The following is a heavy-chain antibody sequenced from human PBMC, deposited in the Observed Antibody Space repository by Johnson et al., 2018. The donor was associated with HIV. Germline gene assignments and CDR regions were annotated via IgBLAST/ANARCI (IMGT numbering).Heavy chain of an antibody. Sequence: VQLVESGGGLVQPGGSLRLSCAGSGFTVSRNSMSWVRQAPGKGLAWVSIIYSGGYTNYAESVKGRFTISRDNSKNTLYLQISSLRTEDTAVYYCVRVSLGYSYGYDAFDIWGQGTMVTVSS. V-gene: IGHV3-66*02. J-gene: IGHJ3*02. D-gene: IGHD5-18*01. CDR2: IYSGGYT. CDR3: VRVSLGYSYGYDAFDI. CDR1: GFTVSRNS.